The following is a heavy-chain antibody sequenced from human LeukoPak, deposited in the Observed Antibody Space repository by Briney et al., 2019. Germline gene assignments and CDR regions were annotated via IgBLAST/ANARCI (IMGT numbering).Heavy chain of an antibody. D-gene: IGHD3-16*01. J-gene: IGHJ4*02. CDR3: ARGERDFDY. CDR2: TRSKVYRGST. V-gene: IGHV3-49*04. Sequence: PGGSLRLSCRVSGLSFGDSAVPWVRQAPGKGLEWVGCTRSKVYRGSTDYAASVKGRFIISRDESESIAYLQMDSLRTEDTAMYYCARGERDFDYWGQGTLVTVSS. CDR1: GLSFGDSA.